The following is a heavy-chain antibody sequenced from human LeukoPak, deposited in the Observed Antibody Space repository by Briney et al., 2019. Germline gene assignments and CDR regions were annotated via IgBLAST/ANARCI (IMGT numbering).Heavy chain of an antibody. J-gene: IGHJ4*02. D-gene: IGHD3-10*01. V-gene: IGHV4-59*01. CDR2: IYYSENT. Sequence: SETLSLTCTVSGGSISSYYWSWIRQPPGMGLEWIGYIYYSENTNYNPSLKSRVTISLDTSKKQFSLKLNSVTAADTAVYYCARSFGDYGSGSFGYWGQGTLVTVSS. CDR3: ARSFGDYGSGSFGY. CDR1: GGSISSYY.